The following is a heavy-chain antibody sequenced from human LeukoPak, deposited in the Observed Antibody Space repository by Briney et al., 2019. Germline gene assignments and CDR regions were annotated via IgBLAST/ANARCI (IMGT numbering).Heavy chain of an antibody. CDR1: GYSFTDYY. V-gene: IGHV1-2*02. CDR3: AREGRDYDYVWGSSPFDY. D-gene: IGHD3-16*01. J-gene: IGHJ4*02. CDR2: INPNSGGT. Sequence: ASVKVSCKASGYSFTDYYMHWVRQAPGQGLEWMGWINPNSGGTNYAQKFQGRVTMTRDTSISTAYMELSRLRSDDTAVYYCAREGRDYDYVWGSSPFDYWGQGTLVTVSS.